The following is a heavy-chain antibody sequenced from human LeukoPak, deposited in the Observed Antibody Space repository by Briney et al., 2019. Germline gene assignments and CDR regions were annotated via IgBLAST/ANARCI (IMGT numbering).Heavy chain of an antibody. Sequence: PGGSLRLSCAASGFTFSSYVMHWVRQAPGKGLGWVAVMSYDGSDKHYGDSVKGRFIISRDNSKDTLYLQMNSLRAEDTAVYYCARGTHGLGSHYYYFYGMDVWGQGTTVIVSS. J-gene: IGHJ6*02. CDR3: ARGTHGLGSHYYYFYGMDV. V-gene: IGHV3-30*04. CDR2: MSYDGSDK. CDR1: GFTFSSYV. D-gene: IGHD3-10*01.